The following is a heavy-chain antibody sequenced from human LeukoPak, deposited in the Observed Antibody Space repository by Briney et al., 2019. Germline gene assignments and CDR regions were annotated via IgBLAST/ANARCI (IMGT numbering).Heavy chain of an antibody. CDR3: ARDREGWSGYYNVFEY. CDR1: GFEFGLYG. D-gene: IGHD3-3*01. J-gene: IGHJ4*02. V-gene: IGHV3-33*01. CDR2: IWFDGSEK. Sequence: PGESLRLSCVASGFEFGLYGMNWVRQAPGKGLEWVAVIWFDGSEKRYGDSVKGRFTISRDNSNNTISLQMNSLRVEDTAVYYWARDREGWSGYYNVFEYWGQGAQVTVSS.